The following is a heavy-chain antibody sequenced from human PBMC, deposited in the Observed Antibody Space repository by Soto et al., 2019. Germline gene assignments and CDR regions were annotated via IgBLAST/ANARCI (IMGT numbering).Heavy chain of an antibody. CDR3: ARDHIPLYCSGGSCYSSFEYNWFDP. CDR2: ISAYNGNT. V-gene: IGHV1-18*01. CDR1: GYTFTSYG. J-gene: IGHJ5*02. Sequence: ASVKVSCKASGYTFTSYGISWVRQAPGQGLEWMGWISAYNGNTNYAQKLQGRVTMTTDTSTSTAYMELGSLRSDDTAVYYCARDHIPLYCSGGSCYSSFEYNWFDPWGQGTLVTVS. D-gene: IGHD2-15*01.